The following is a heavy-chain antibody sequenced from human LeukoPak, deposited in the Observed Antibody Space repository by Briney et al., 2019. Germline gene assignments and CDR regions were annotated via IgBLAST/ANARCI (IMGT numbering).Heavy chain of an antibody. CDR3: AKDQNSDSSGYYDY. D-gene: IGHD3-22*01. CDR1: GFTFDDYA. CDR2: ISWNSGYI. Sequence: GRSLRLSCAASGFTFDDYAMHWVRQAPGKGLEWVSGISWNSGYIGYADSVKGRFTISRDNAKNSLHLQMNSLRVEDTALYYCAKDQNSDSSGYYDYWGQGTLVTVSS. V-gene: IGHV3-9*01. J-gene: IGHJ4*02.